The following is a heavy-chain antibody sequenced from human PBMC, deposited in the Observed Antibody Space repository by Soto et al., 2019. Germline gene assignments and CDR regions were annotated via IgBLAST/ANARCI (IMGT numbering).Heavy chain of an antibody. Sequence: PGESLKISCKGSGYTFTDYWIGWVRQLPGKGLEWMGIIYPGDSDTRYSPSFQGHVTITVDKSTSTAYLQWSSLKASDTAMYYCASVEMATKPVYYYYGMDVWGQGTTVTVSS. J-gene: IGHJ6*02. CDR1: GYTFTDYW. CDR3: ASVEMATKPVYYYYGMDV. D-gene: IGHD5-12*01. V-gene: IGHV5-51*01. CDR2: IYPGDSDT.